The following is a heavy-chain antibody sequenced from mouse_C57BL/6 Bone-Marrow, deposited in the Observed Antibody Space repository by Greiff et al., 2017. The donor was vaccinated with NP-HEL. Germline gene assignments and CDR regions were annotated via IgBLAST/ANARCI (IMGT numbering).Heavy chain of an antibody. D-gene: IGHD1-1*01. CDR2: IYPGDGDT. Sequence: VKLMESGAELVKPGASVKISCKASGYAFSSYWMNWVKERPGKGLEWIGQIYPGDGDTKYNGKFKGKATLTADKSSSTAYMQVSSLTSEDSAVYFCARGDYGSSRFGYAMGYWGRGTSVTVSS. CDR1: GYAFSSYW. J-gene: IGHJ4*01. CDR3: ARGDYGSSRFGYAMGY. V-gene: IGHV1-80*01.